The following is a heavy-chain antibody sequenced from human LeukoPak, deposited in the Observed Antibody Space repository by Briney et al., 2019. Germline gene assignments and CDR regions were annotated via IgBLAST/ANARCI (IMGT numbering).Heavy chain of an antibody. V-gene: IGHV3-64*01. CDR3: GRLEYFQSTDFPV. J-gene: IGHJ3*01. CDR2: ITGNGGST. CDR1: GFAFNNHL. Sequence: GGSLRLSCETSGFAFNNHLMHWVRQAPGKGLEYVAAITGNGGSTSYATSVKGRFTVSRDNSKNTLFLQMGSLRAEDTAVYYCGRLEYFQSTDFPVWGQGTMVTVSS. D-gene: IGHD2/OR15-2a*01.